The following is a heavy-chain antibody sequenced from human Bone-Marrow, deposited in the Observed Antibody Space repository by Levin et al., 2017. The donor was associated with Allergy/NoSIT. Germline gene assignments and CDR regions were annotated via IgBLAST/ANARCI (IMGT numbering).Heavy chain of an antibody. Sequence: PGGSLRLSCAASGFTFSSYAIQWVRQGPGKGLEWVAVISYDGNTQNYADSVKGRFTISRDNSKNTVYLKMNSLRAEDTYVYYCAKDFRKYYYGMDVWGQGTTVTVSS. CDR2: ISYDGNTQ. J-gene: IGHJ6*02. V-gene: IGHV3-30*18. CDR3: AKDFRKYYYGMDV. D-gene: IGHD1-14*01. CDR1: GFTFSSYA.